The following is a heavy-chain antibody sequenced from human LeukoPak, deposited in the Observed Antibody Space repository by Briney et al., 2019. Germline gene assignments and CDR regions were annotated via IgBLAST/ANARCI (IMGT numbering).Heavy chain of an antibody. J-gene: IGHJ6*03. CDR3: VRHKSSSYSYHYYYMDV. D-gene: IGHD6-6*01. Sequence: SETLSLTCTVSGGSISSTSYYWGWIRQPPGKGLEWIGSMYYSGSTYYNPSLKSRVTISVDTSKNQVSLKLSSVTAADTAVYYCVRHKSSSYSYHYYYMDVWGKGTTVTVSS. CDR1: GGSISSTSYY. CDR2: MYYSGST. V-gene: IGHV4-39*01.